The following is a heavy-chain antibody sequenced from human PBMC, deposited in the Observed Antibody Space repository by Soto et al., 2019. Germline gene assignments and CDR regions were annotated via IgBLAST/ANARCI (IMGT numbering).Heavy chain of an antibody. V-gene: IGHV3-15*01. CDR1: GFTFSNAW. CDR3: TTFELLYYYGMDV. J-gene: IGHJ6*02. CDR2: IKSKTDGGTT. D-gene: IGHD1-7*01. Sequence: GGSLGLSCASSGFTFSNAWMSWVRQAPGKGLEWVGRIKSKTDGGTTDYAATVKGRFTISRDDSKNTLYLQMNSLKTEDTAVYYCTTFELLYYYGMDVWGQGTKVTVSS.